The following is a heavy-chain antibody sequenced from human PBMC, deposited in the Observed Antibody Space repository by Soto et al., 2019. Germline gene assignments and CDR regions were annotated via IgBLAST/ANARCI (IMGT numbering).Heavy chain of an antibody. CDR2: FDAEDGET. J-gene: IGHJ6*02. CDR1: GYTLTELS. V-gene: IGHV1-24*01. CDR3: ARDLVANCISSSCYLGDYYYSMDV. Sequence: SVKVSYTLSGYTLTELSMLWVRLAPGKGLEWMGVFDAEDGETMYAQKFQGRVTMTEDTSTDTAYMELSSVRSEDTAVYYWARDLVANCISSSCYLGDYYYSMDVWGQGATVIVFS. D-gene: IGHD2-2*01.